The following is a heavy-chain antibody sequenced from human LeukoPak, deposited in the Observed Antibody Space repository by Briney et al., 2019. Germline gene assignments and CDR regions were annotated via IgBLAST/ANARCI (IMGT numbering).Heavy chain of an antibody. CDR3: ARDLDSYFDY. Sequence: SETLSATCPVSAASIRSYDGSWIRQPPGKGVEWIGYIYYSGSTNYNPSLKGRVTISVDTCKDQFSLKLSSVTAADAAVYYCARDLDSYFDYWGQGTLVTVSS. D-gene: IGHD3/OR15-3a*01. CDR1: AASIRSYD. J-gene: IGHJ4*02. V-gene: IGHV4-59*01. CDR2: IYYSGST.